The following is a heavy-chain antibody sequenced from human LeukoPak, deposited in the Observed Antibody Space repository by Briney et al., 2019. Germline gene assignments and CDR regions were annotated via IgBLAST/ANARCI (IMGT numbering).Heavy chain of an antibody. J-gene: IGHJ6*02. D-gene: IGHD3-3*01. CDR2: FDPEDGET. CDR3: ATDLLTISGMDV. CDR1: GYTLTELS. V-gene: IGHV1-24*01. Sequence: ASVKVSCKVSGYTLTELSMHWVRQAPGKGLEWMGGFDPEDGETIYAQKFQGRVTMTEDTSTDTAYMELRSLRSEDTAVYYCATDLLTISGMDVWGQGTTVTVSS.